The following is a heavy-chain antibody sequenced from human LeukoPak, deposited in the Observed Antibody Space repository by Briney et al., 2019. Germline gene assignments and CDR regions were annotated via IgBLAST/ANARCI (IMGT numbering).Heavy chain of an antibody. CDR3: ARAYCSSTSCYAGEGYYYYYYYMDV. CDR1: GFTFSSYS. Sequence: GGSLRLSCAASGFTFSSYSMNWVRQAPGKGLEWVSSINSSSSYIYYADSVKGRFTISRDNAKNSLYLQMNSLRAEDTAVYYCARAYCSSTSCYAGEGYYYYYYYMDVWGKGTTVTVSS. V-gene: IGHV3-21*01. J-gene: IGHJ6*03. CDR2: INSSSSYI. D-gene: IGHD2-2*01.